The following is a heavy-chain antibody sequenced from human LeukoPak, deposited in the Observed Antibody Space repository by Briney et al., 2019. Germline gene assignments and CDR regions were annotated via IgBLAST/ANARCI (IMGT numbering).Heavy chain of an antibody. CDR3: ARGKEYYDILTGPSDVVDWFDP. Sequence: ASVKVSCKASGYTFTSYYMHWVRQAPGQGLEWMGIINPSGGSTSYAQKFQGRVTMTRDTSTSTVYMELSSLRSEDTAVYYCARGKEYYDILTGPSDVVDWFDPWGQGTLVTVSS. D-gene: IGHD3-9*01. V-gene: IGHV1-46*01. CDR2: INPSGGST. J-gene: IGHJ5*02. CDR1: GYTFTSYY.